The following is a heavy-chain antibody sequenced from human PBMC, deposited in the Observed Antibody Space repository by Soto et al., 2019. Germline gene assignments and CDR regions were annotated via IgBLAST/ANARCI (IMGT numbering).Heavy chain of an antibody. Sequence: EVQLVESGGGLVQPGGSLRLSCEASGLTLSDQYMDWVRQAPGKGLEWVGRTRDKRNSYTTEYAASVKGRFTISRDDSKNSLYLQMNSLKSEDTAVYLCGRPVTGSGHIVYWGRGTLVTVSS. D-gene: IGHD3-9*01. CDR2: TRDKRNSYTT. J-gene: IGHJ4*02. V-gene: IGHV3-72*01. CDR3: GRPVTGSGHIVY. CDR1: GLTLSDQY.